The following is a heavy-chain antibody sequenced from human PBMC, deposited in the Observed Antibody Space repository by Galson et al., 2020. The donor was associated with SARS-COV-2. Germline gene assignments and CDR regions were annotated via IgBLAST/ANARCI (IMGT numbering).Heavy chain of an antibody. V-gene: IGHV3-30*18. CDR3: AKSLGFGELLSQTFDY. J-gene: IGHJ4*02. D-gene: IGHD3-10*01. CDR1: GFTFSSYG. Sequence: GGSLRLSCAASGFTFSSYGMHWVRQAPGKGLEWVAVISYDGSNKYYADSVKGRFTISRDNSKNTLYLQMNSLRAEDTAVYYCAKSLGFGELLSQTFDYWGQGTLVTVSS. CDR2: ISYDGSNK.